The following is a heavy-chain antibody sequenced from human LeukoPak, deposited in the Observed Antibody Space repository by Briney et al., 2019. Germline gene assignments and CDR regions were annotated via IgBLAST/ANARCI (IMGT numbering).Heavy chain of an antibody. V-gene: IGHV3-23*01. CDR3: AKERLLWFGELGGAFDI. CDR1: GFTFSRYA. D-gene: IGHD3-10*01. Sequence: GGSLRLPCAASGFTFSRYAMNWVRQAPGKGLEWVSGISGGGGSTYYAASVKGRFNISRDNSKSTLYLQMNSLRAEDTAVYYCAKERLLWFGELGGAFDIWGQGTMVTESS. J-gene: IGHJ3*02. CDR2: ISGGGGST.